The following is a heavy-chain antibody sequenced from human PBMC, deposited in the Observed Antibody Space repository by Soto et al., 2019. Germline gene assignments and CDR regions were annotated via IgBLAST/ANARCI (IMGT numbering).Heavy chain of an antibody. Sequence: SGGSLRLSCAASGFTFSSYAMNWVRQTQEKGLEWVSSISSTSSYTHYSDSVKGRFTISRDNANNSLFLQMNSLRAEGTATYYCARDLALAGNYWGQGALVTVS. CDR3: ARDLALAGNY. CDR1: GFTFSSYA. CDR2: ISSTSSYT. D-gene: IGHD6-19*01. J-gene: IGHJ4*02. V-gene: IGHV3-21*01.